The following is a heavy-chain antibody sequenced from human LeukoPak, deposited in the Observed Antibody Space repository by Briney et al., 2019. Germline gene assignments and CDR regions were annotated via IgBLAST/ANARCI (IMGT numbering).Heavy chain of an antibody. CDR2: ISGSGGST. D-gene: IGHD1-26*01. CDR1: GFTLSSYA. J-gene: IGHJ4*02. CDR3: AKKRGATRGYYFDY. Sequence: PGGSLRLSCAASGFTLSSYAMSWVRQAQGKGLERVSAISGSGGSTNYADSVKGRFTISRDNSKNTLYLQMNSLRAEDTAVYYCAKKRGATRGYYFDYWGQGTLVTVSS. V-gene: IGHV3-23*01.